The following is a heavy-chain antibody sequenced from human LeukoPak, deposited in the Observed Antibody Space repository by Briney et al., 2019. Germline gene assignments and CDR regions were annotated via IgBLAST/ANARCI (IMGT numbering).Heavy chain of an antibody. J-gene: IGHJ4*02. CDR3: AKGKRITMIVVVTSFDY. Sequence: GASLRLSCAASGFTFSSYAMSWVRKAPGKGLEWVSAISGSGGSTYYADSVKGRFTISRDNSKNTLYLQMNSLRAEDTAVYYCAKGKRITMIVVVTSFDYWGQGTLVTVSS. CDR2: ISGSGGST. V-gene: IGHV3-23*01. D-gene: IGHD3-22*01. CDR1: GFTFSSYA.